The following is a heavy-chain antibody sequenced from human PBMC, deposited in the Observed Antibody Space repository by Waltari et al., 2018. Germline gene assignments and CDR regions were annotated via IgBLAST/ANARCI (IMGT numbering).Heavy chain of an antibody. CDR1: GFTFSSYS. J-gene: IGHJ4*02. CDR3: ARDRGLWKRYGDYVLDY. V-gene: IGHV3-21*01. CDR2: ISSSSSYI. Sequence: EVQLVESGGGLVKPGGSLRLSCAASGFTFSSYSMNWVRQAPGKGLEWVSSISSSSSYIYYADSVKGRCTISRDNAKNSLYLQMNSLRAEDTAVYYCARDRGLWKRYGDYVLDYWGQGTLVTDSS. D-gene: IGHD4-17*01.